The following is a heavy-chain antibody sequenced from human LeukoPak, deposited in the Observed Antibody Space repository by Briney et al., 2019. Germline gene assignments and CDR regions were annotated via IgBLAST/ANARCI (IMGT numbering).Heavy chain of an antibody. CDR3: AKSPVLRFLEWLQYYLDY. Sequence: PGGSLRLSCAASGFTFSSYAMSWVRQAPGKGLEWVSAISGSGGSTYYADSVKGRFTISRDNSKNTLYLQMNSLRAEDTAVYYCAKSPVLRFLEWLQYYLDYWGQGTLVTVSS. J-gene: IGHJ4*02. CDR1: GFTFSSYA. D-gene: IGHD3-3*01. V-gene: IGHV3-23*01. CDR2: ISGSGGST.